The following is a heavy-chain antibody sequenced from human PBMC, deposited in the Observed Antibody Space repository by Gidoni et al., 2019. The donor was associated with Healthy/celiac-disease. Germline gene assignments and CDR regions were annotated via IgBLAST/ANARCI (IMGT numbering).Heavy chain of an antibody. Sequence: QVQLFQSGAEVKKPGASVKVSCKASGYTFTSSGISWVRQAPGQGLEWMGWISAYNGNTNDAQKLQGRVTMTTDTSTSTAYMELRSLRSDDTAVYYCAREHYDYVWGSYRVFDYWGQGTLVTVSS. CDR2: ISAYNGNT. V-gene: IGHV1-18*04. CDR1: GYTFTSSG. J-gene: IGHJ4*02. CDR3: AREHYDYVWGSYRVFDY. D-gene: IGHD3-16*02.